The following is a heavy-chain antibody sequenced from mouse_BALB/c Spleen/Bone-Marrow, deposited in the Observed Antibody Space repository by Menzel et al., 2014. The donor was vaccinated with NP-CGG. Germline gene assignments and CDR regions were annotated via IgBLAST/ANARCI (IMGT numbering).Heavy chain of an antibody. CDR3: ARNGAMDY. J-gene: IGHJ4*01. Sequence: VMLVESGPGLVQPSQSLSIPCTVSGFSLTTYGVHWVRQSPGKGLEWLGVIWSGGSIDYNAAFISRLSISKDNSKSQVFFKMNSLQPNDTAIYYCARNGAMDYWGQGTSVTVSS. V-gene: IGHV2-2*02. CDR1: GFSLTTYG. CDR2: IWSGGSI.